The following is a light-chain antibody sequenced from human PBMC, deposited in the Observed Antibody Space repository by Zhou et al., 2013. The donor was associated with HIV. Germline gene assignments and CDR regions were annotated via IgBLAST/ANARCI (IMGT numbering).Light chain of an antibody. Sequence: AIRMTQSPSSFSASTGDRVTITCRASQGISSYLAWYQQKPGKAPKLLIYSASTLQSGVPSRFSGSGSGTDFTLTISCLQSEDFATYYCQQHHTYPLTFGGGTKVEIK. CDR2: SAS. V-gene: IGKV1-8*01. CDR3: QQHHTYPLT. CDR1: QGISSY. J-gene: IGKJ4*01.